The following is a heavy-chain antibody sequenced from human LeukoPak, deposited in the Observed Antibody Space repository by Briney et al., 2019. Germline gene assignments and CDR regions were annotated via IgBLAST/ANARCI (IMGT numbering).Heavy chain of an antibody. CDR1: GASISNYY. CDR2: VSYSGRT. Sequence: PSETLSPTCTVSGASISNYYWSWIRQPPGKGLECIGYVSYSGRTNHNPSFKSRVTISADTSKNQFSLKLTSVTAADTAVYYCARHERGAENLDYWGQGTLVTVSS. V-gene: IGHV4-59*08. J-gene: IGHJ4*02. D-gene: IGHD1-1*01. CDR3: ARHERGAENLDY.